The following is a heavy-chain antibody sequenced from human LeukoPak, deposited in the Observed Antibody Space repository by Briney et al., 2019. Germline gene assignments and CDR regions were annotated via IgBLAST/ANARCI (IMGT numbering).Heavy chain of an antibody. CDR2: IYHSGST. CDR1: GGSISSGGYS. J-gene: IGHJ4*02. D-gene: IGHD3-10*01. CDR3: ARSDYGSGSNYFDY. V-gene: IGHV4-30-2*01. Sequence: PSQTLSLTCAVSGGSISSGGYSWSWIRQPPGKGQEWIGYIYHSGSTYYNPSLKSRVTISVDRSKNQFSLKLSSVTAADTAVYYCARSDYGSGSNYFDYWGQGTLVTVSS.